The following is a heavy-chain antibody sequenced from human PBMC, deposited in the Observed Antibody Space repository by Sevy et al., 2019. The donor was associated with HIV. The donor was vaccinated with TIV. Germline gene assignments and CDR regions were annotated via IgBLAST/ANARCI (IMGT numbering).Heavy chain of an antibody. CDR3: ARSGFLEWPGSFRGPRNWFDP. D-gene: IGHD3-3*01. J-gene: IGHJ5*02. V-gene: IGHV4-59*13. CDR1: GGSISSYY. Sequence: SETLSLPSTVSGGSISSYYWSWIRQPPGKGLEWIGYIYYSGSTNYNPSLKSRVTISVDTSKNQFSLKLSSVTAADTAVYYCARSGFLEWPGSFRGPRNWFDPWGQGTLVTVSS. CDR2: IYYSGST.